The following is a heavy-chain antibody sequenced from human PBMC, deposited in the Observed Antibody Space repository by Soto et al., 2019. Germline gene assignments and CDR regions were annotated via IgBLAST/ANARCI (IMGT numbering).Heavy chain of an antibody. V-gene: IGHV3-23*01. CDR2: ISGSGGSP. CDR1: GFTFSNYT. D-gene: IGHD2-2*01. CDR3: AIARCSTTNCYVPDY. Sequence: EVQLLESGGGLVQPGGSLRLSCAASGFTFSNYTMSWVRRAPGKGLEWVSAISGSGGSPSYADSVQGRFTISRDNPKKTLYLQMNSLRAEDTAVYYCAIARCSTTNCYVPDYWGQGTLVTVSS. J-gene: IGHJ4*02.